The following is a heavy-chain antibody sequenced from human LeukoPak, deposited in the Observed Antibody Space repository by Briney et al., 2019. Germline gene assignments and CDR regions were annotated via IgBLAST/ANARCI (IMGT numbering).Heavy chain of an antibody. CDR3: ASGDPDINSHFDY. CDR2: ISYDGSNK. CDR1: GFRFSSYA. Sequence: PGGSLGLSCAASGFRFSSYAVHWVRQAPGKGLEWVAVISYDGSNKYYADSVKGRFTISRDNSKSTLYLQMNSLRAEDTAVYYCASGDPDINSHFDYWGQGTLVTVPS. D-gene: IGHD2-15*01. V-gene: IGHV3-30*04. J-gene: IGHJ4*02.